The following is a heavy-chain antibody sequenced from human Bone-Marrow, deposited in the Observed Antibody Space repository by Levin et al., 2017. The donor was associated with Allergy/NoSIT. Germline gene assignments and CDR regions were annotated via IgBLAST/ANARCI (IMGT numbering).Heavy chain of an antibody. CDR2: IYPDDSDA. Sequence: SGGSLRLSCKASGYLFTDFWIGWVRQLPGKGLEWMGIIYPDDSDARYRPSFQGQVSISVDKSINTVYLQWISLKASDTATYFCARKEAGYGSETIDYWGQGTRVIVSS. J-gene: IGHJ4*02. V-gene: IGHV5-51*01. D-gene: IGHD3-10*01. CDR3: ARKEAGYGSETIDY. CDR1: GYLFTDFW.